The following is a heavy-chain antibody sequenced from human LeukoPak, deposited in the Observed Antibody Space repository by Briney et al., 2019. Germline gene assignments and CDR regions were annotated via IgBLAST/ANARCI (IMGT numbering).Heavy chain of an antibody. CDR3: AKWGYYDSSGYYWGFDY. D-gene: IGHD3-22*01. CDR2: ISGSGGST. J-gene: IGHJ4*02. CDR1: GFTFSSYA. Sequence: GGSLRLSCAASGFTFSSYAMSWVRQAPGKGLGWVSAISGSGGSTYYADSVKGRFTISRDNSKNTLYLQMNSLRAEDTAVYYCAKWGYYDSSGYYWGFDYWGQGTLVTVSS. V-gene: IGHV3-23*01.